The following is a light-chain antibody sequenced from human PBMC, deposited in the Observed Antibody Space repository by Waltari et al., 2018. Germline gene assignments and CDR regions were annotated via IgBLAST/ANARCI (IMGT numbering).Light chain of an antibody. Sequence: EIVLTQSPGTLSLSPGESAPLSRRASQRVGSNSLAWYQQRPCQAPRLLLYGASSRATGIPDMFSCNGYGKAFTYSISRLEPEYLAVYYCQHYVRTWAFGQGTKVEIK. J-gene: IGKJ1*01. V-gene: IGKV3-20*01. CDR2: GAS. CDR1: QRVGSNS. CDR3: QHYVRTWA.